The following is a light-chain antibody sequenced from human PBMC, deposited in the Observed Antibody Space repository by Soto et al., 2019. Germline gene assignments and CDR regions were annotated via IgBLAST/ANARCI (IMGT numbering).Light chain of an antibody. CDR1: NIGSKS. Sequence: SYELTQPPSVSVAPGKTARITCGGNNIGSKSVHWYQQKPGQAPVLVIYYDSDRPSGIPERFSGSNSGNTATLTISRVEAGDEADYYCQVWDSSSAHPYVFGTGTKLTVL. V-gene: IGLV3-21*04. CDR2: YDS. J-gene: IGLJ1*01. CDR3: QVWDSSSAHPYV.